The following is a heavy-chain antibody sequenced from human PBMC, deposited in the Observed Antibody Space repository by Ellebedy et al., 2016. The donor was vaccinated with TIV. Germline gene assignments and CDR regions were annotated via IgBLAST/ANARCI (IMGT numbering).Heavy chain of an antibody. CDR3: ASCGGDCYGTGFGYFDL. CDR2: IYPGDSDT. J-gene: IGHJ2*01. V-gene: IGHV5-51*01. Sequence: GESLKISXTGSGYSFTSYWIGWVRQMPGKGLEWMGIIYPGDSDTRYSPSFQGQVTISAAKSISTAYLQWSSLKASDTAMYYCASCGGDCYGTGFGYFDLWGRGTLVTVSS. D-gene: IGHD2-21*01. CDR1: GYSFTSYW.